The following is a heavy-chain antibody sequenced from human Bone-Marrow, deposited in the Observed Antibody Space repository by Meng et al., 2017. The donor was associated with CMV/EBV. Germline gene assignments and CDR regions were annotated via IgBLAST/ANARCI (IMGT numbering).Heavy chain of an antibody. J-gene: IGHJ4*02. Sequence: SETLSLTCAVYGGSFSGYYWSWIRQPPGKGLEWIGEINHSGSTNYNPSLKSRVTISVDTSKNQFSLKLSSVTAADTAVYYCASSYSSSWYFDYWGQGTLVTVSS. CDR1: GGSFSGYY. CDR2: INHSGST. CDR3: ASSYSSSWYFDY. V-gene: IGHV4-34*01. D-gene: IGHD6-13*01.